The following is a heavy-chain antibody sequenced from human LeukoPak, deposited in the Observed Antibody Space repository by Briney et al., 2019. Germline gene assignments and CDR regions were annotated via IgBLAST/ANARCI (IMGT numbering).Heavy chain of an antibody. V-gene: IGHV4-59*01. CDR2: IHYSGST. D-gene: IGHD5-18*01. CDR3: ARTTEGGYTYGYFYYYYMDV. CDR1: GGSINSYY. Sequence: SETLSLTCTVSGGSINSYYWSWIRQPPGKGLEWIGYIHYSGSTNYNPSLKSRATISVDTSKNHFSLKLSSVTAADTAVYYCARTTEGGYTYGYFYYYYMDVWGKGTTVTISS. J-gene: IGHJ6*03.